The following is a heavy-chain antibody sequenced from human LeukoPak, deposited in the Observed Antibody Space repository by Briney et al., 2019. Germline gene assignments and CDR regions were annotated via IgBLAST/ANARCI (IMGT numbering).Heavy chain of an antibody. J-gene: IGHJ4*02. CDR3: ARDVRDYDILTGYYCCDY. D-gene: IGHD3-9*01. CDR1: GFTFSSYG. CDR2: ISGSGGST. V-gene: IGHV3-23*01. Sequence: GGSLRLSCAASGFTFSSYGMHWVRQAPGKGLEWVSAISGSGGSTYYADSVKGRFTISRDNAKNSLYLQMNSLRAEDTAVYYCARDVRDYDILTGYYCCDYWGQGTLVTVSS.